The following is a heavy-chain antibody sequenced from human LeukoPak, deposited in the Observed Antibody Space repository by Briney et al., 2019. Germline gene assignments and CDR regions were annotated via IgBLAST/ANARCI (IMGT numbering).Heavy chain of an antibody. D-gene: IGHD2-2*01. J-gene: IGHJ6*03. V-gene: IGHV3-21*01. CDR1: GFTFSSYT. Sequence: GGSLRLSCAASGFTFSSYTMNWVRQAPGKGLEWVSSISSSSSYIYYADSVKGRFTISRDNAKNSLYLQMNSLRAEDTAVYSCAREPKPSSRTYSYYMDVWGKGTTVTVSS. CDR3: AREPKPSSRTYSYYMDV. CDR2: ISSSSSYI.